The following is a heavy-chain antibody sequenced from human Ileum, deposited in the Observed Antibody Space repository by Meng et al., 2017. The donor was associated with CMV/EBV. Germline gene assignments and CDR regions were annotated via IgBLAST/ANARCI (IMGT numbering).Heavy chain of an antibody. CDR1: GFTFSSYS. D-gene: IGHD3-22*01. CDR3: ARDRFPYYYDSSGYYLPGY. Sequence: SCAASGFTFSSYSMNWVRQAPGKGLEWVSYISSSSSTIYYADSVKGRFTISRDNAKNSLYLQMNSLRAEDTAVYYCARDRFPYYYDSSGYYLPGYWGQGTLVTVSS. V-gene: IGHV3-48*04. J-gene: IGHJ4*02. CDR2: ISSSSSTI.